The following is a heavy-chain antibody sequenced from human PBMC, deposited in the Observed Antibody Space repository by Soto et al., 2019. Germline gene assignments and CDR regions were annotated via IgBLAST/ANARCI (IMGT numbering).Heavy chain of an antibody. Sequence: SVKVSCKASGGTFSSYAISWVRQAPGQGLEWMGGIIPIFGTANYAQKFQGRVTITADESTSTAYMELSSLRSEDTAVYYCARDKRSTMVRGVTLYYYYGMDVWGQGTTVTVSS. CDR2: IIPIFGTA. J-gene: IGHJ6*02. CDR3: ARDKRSTMVRGVTLYYYYGMDV. CDR1: GGTFSSYA. V-gene: IGHV1-69*13. D-gene: IGHD3-10*01.